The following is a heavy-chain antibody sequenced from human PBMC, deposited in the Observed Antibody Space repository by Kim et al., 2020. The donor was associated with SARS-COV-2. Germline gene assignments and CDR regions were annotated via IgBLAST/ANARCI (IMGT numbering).Heavy chain of an antibody. J-gene: IGHJ5*02. Sequence: AQKLQGRVTMTTDTSTSTAYMELRSLRSDDTAVYYCARGSPAAARRGFDPWGQGTLVTVSS. CDR3: ARGSPAAARRGFDP. V-gene: IGHV1-18*01. D-gene: IGHD6-13*01.